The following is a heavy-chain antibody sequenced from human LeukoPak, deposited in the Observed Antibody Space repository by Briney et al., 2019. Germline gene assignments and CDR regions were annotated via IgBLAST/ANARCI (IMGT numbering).Heavy chain of an antibody. Sequence: SETLSLTCTVSGGSLSSGDYYWSWIRQPPGTGLEWIGFIYYSGSTYYNPSLKSRITISLDTSKNQFSLKLSSVTAADTAVYYCARDPRESYDYVWGSYRPDAFDIWGQGTMVTVSS. V-gene: IGHV4-30-4*01. CDR3: ARDPRESYDYVWGSYRPDAFDI. J-gene: IGHJ3*02. CDR2: IYYSGST. CDR1: GGSLSSGDYY. D-gene: IGHD3-16*02.